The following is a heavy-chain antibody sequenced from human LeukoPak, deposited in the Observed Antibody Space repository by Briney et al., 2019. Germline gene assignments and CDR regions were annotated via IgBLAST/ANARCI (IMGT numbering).Heavy chain of an antibody. J-gene: IGHJ4*02. CDR1: GFTFSSYS. Sequence: AGGSLRLSCAASGFTFSSYSMNWVRQAPGKGLEWVSSISSGSSYIYYADSVKGRFTISRDNAKNSLYLQMNSLRAEDTAVYYCARRTQIDYWGQGTLVTVSS. D-gene: IGHD3/OR15-3a*01. V-gene: IGHV3-21*01. CDR2: ISSGSSYI. CDR3: ARRTQIDY.